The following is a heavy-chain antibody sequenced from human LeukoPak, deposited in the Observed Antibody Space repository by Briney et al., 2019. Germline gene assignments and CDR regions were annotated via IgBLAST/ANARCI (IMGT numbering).Heavy chain of an antibody. D-gene: IGHD3-16*01. Sequence: PGGSLRLSCMASGFIFSNYEMNWVRQAPGKGLEWVSNIGGGDNPIHYADSAKGRFTISRDNAKNALYLEMSSLRAGDTALYYCARRVPFYGMDVWGQGTTVTVSS. J-gene: IGHJ6*02. CDR2: IGGGDNPI. CDR3: ARRVPFYGMDV. V-gene: IGHV3-48*03. CDR1: GFIFSNYE.